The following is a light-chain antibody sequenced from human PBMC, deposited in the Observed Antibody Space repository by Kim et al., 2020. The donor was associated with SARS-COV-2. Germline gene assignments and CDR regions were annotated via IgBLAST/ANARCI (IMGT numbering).Light chain of an antibody. CDR3: QVWDSSSDHWV. J-gene: IGLJ3*02. CDR1: NIGSKS. CDR2: YDS. V-gene: IGLV3-21*04. Sequence: APGKTARITCGGNNIGSKSVHLYPQKPGQAPVLVIYYDSHRPSGIPERFSGSNSGNTATLTISRVEAGDEADYYCQVWDSSSDHWVFGGGTKLTVL.